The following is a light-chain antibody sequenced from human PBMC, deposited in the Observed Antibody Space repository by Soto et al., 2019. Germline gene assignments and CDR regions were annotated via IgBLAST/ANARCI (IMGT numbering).Light chain of an antibody. CDR3: SSYTSSSTYV. Sequence: QSALAQPPSASGSPGQSVTISCTGTSSDVGGYNYVSWYQQHPGKAPKLMIYEVSKRPSGVPDRFSGSKSGNTASLTVSGLQAEDEADYYCSSYTSSSTYVVGTGTKVTVL. J-gene: IGLJ1*01. V-gene: IGLV2-8*01. CDR2: EVS. CDR1: SSDVGGYNY.